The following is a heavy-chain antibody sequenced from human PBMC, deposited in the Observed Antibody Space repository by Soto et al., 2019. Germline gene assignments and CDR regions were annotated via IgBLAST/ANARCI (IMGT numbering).Heavy chain of an antibody. CDR1: GFSLSTSGMC. V-gene: IGHV2-70*11. D-gene: IGHD6-19*01. CDR3: ARTRIAVAGTAYYYYGMDV. Sequence: SGPTLVNPTQTLTLTCTFSGFSLSTSGMCVSWIRQPPGKALEWLARIDWDDDKYYSTSLKTRLTISKDTSKNQVVLTMTNMDPVDTATYYCARTRIAVAGTAYYYYGMDVWGQGTTVTVSS. CDR2: IDWDDDK. J-gene: IGHJ6*02.